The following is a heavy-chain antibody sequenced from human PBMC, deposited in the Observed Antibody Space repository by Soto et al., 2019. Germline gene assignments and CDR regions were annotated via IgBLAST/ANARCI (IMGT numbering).Heavy chain of an antibody. Sequence: PGGSLRLSCAASGFTFSSYAMSWVRQAPGKGLEWVSAISGSGGSTYYADSVKGRFTISRDNSKNALYLQMNSLRAEDTAVYYCAKSLRSGYDFADAFDIWGQGTMVTVSS. CDR3: AKSLRSGYDFADAFDI. J-gene: IGHJ3*02. D-gene: IGHD5-12*01. CDR2: ISGSGGST. V-gene: IGHV3-23*01. CDR1: GFTFSSYA.